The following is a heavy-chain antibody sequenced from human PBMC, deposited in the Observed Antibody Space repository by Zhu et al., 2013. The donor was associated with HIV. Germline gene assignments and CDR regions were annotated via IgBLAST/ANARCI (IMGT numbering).Heavy chain of an antibody. V-gene: IGHV1-69*06. Sequence: QVQLVQSGAEVKKPGSSVKVSCKASGGTFSSYAISWVRQAPGQGLEWMGGIIPIFGTANYAQKFQGRVTITADKSTSTAYMELSSLRSEDTAVYYCAREMTTVTTTPYYYYYGMDVWGQGTTVTVSS. CDR2: IIPIFGTA. J-gene: IGHJ6*02. D-gene: IGHD4-4*01. CDR1: GGTFSSYA. CDR3: AREMTTVTTTPYYYYYGMDV.